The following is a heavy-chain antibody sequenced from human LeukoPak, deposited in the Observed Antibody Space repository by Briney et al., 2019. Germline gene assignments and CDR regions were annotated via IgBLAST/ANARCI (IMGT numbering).Heavy chain of an antibody. J-gene: IGHJ4*02. CDR2: IYHSGST. D-gene: IGHD6-19*01. V-gene: IGHV4-30-2*01. Sequence: SQTLSLTCAVSGGSISSGGYSWSWIRQPPGKGLEWIGYIYHSGSTYYNPSLKSRVTISVDTSKNQFSLKLSSVTAADTAVYYCASNFFGPSQHLAVAGTVFDYWGQGTLVTVSS. CDR3: ASNFFGPSQHLAVAGTVFDY. CDR1: GGSISSGGYS.